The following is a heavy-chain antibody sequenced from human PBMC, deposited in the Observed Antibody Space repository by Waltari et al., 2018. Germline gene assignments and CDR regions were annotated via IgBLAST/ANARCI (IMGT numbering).Heavy chain of an antibody. Sequence: QVHLQQWGAGLLKPSETLSLTCGVYSGSLTGYHWNWIRQAPGKGLEWIGDIKHSGNTDSNPSLESRVTISADTSKNQFSLHLTSVTAADTAVYYCARGHPFTIVSPRYYYYYYMDVWDKGTAVTVSS. CDR2: IKHSGNT. CDR1: SGSLTGYH. V-gene: IGHV4-34*01. D-gene: IGHD3-9*01. J-gene: IGHJ6*03. CDR3: ARGHPFTIVSPRYYYYYYMDV.